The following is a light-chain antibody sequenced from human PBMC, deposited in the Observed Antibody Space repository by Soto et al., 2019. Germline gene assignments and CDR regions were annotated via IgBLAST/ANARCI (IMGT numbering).Light chain of an antibody. CDR2: GAS. V-gene: IGKV3-20*01. Sequence: EIVLTQSPGTLSLSPGERGILSCRASQAVSSVYLAWYQQKPGQAPRLLIYGASSRATGIPDRFSGSGSGTAFTLTISRVEPEDLAVYYCQQYGGSFTFGQGTRLEI. CDR3: QQYGGSFT. CDR1: QAVSSVY. J-gene: IGKJ5*01.